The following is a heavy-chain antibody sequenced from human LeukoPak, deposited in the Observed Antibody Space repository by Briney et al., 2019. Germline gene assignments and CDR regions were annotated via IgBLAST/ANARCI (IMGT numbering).Heavy chain of an antibody. CDR1: GFTFSSYG. J-gene: IGHJ4*02. CDR2: IWYDGSNK. D-gene: IGHD5-18*01. Sequence: GGSLRLSCAASGFTFSSYGMHWVRQAPGKGLEWVAVIWYDGSNKYYADSVGGRFTISRDNSKNTLYLQMNSLRAEDTAVYYWARGNTAMVTWGQGTLVTVSS. V-gene: IGHV3-33*01. CDR3: ARGNTAMVT.